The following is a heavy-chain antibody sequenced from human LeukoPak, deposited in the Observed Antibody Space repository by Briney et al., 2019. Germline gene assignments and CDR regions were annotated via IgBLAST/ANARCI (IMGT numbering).Heavy chain of an antibody. V-gene: IGHV1-18*01. D-gene: IGHD2-2*01. CDR3: AGGRTDIVVVPATLRNYYFDY. CDR2: ISAYNGNT. Sequence: ASVKVSCKASGYTFTSYGISWVRQAPGQGLEWMGWISAYNGNTNYAQKLQGRVTMTTDTSTSTAYMELSSLRSEDTAVYYCAGGRTDIVVVPATLRNYYFDYWGQGTLVTVSS. J-gene: IGHJ4*02. CDR1: GYTFTSYG.